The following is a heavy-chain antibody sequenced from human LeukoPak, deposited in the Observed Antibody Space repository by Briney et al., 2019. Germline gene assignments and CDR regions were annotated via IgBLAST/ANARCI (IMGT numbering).Heavy chain of an antibody. CDR1: GGSISSYY. D-gene: IGHD3-22*01. J-gene: IGHJ5*02. CDR2: IYYSGST. V-gene: IGHV4-59*01. Sequence: SETLSLACTVSGGSISSYYWSWIRQPPGKGLEWIGYIYYSGSTNYNPSLKSRVTISVDTSKNQFSLKLSSVTAADTAVYYCARDRASTMIVGWNWFDPWGQGTLVTVSS. CDR3: ARDRASTMIVGWNWFDP.